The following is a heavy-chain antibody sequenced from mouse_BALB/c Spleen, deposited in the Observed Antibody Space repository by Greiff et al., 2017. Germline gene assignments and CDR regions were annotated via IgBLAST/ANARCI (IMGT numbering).Heavy chain of an antibody. J-gene: IGHJ2*01. CDR3: ARDKGDYGDVFDN. D-gene: IGHD1-2*01. Sequence: EVQLQESGGGLVQPGGSLRLSCATSGFTFTDYYMSWVRQPPGKALEWLGFIRNKANGYTTEYSASVKGRFTISRDNSQSILYLQMNTLRAEDSATYYCARDKGDYGDVFDNWGQGTTLTVSP. CDR1: GFTFTDYY. CDR2: IRNKANGYTT. V-gene: IGHV7-3*02.